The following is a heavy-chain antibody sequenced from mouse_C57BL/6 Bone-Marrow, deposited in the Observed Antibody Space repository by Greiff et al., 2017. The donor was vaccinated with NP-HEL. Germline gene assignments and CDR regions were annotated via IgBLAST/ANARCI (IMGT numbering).Heavy chain of an antibody. Sequence: QVQLQQSGAELARPGASVKLSCKASGYTFTSYGISWVKQRTGQGLEWIGEIYPRSGNTYYNEKFKGKATLTADKSSSTAYMELRSLTSEDSAVYFCARRNYDGYYGYFDVWGTGTTVTVSS. CDR3: ARRNYDGYYGYFDV. CDR1: GYTFTSYG. CDR2: IYPRSGNT. J-gene: IGHJ1*03. D-gene: IGHD2-3*01. V-gene: IGHV1-81*01.